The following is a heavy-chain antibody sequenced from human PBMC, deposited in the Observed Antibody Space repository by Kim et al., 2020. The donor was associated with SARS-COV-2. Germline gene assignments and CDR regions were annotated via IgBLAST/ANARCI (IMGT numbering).Heavy chain of an antibody. CDR1: GFTFSSYS. CDR3: ARDLISTGSYYYYYGMDV. J-gene: IGHJ6*02. V-gene: IGHV3-21*01. Sequence: GGSLRLSCAASGFTFSSYSMNWVRQAPGKGLEWVSSISSSSSYIYYADSVKGRFTISRDNAKNSLYLQMNSLRAEDTAVYYCARDLISTGSYYYYYGMDVWGQGTTVTVSS. D-gene: IGHD1-1*01. CDR2: ISSSSSYI.